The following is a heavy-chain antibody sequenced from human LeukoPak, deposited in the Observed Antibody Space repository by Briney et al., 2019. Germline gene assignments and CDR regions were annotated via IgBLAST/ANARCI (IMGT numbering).Heavy chain of an antibody. CDR3: ARVMLFGVVASDY. D-gene: IGHD3-3*01. CDR1: GFTFGSYA. V-gene: IGHV3-23*01. J-gene: IGHJ4*02. Sequence: GGSLRLSCVASGFTFGSYAMSWVRQAPGKGLEWVAGISGSGGSTYHTDSVKGRFAISRDNSKNTLSLQMDSLRAEDAAVYYCARVMLFGVVASDYWAREPWSPSPQ. CDR2: ISGSGGST.